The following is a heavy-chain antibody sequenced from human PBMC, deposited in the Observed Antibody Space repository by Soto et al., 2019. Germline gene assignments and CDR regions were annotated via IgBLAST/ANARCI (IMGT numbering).Heavy chain of an antibody. CDR3: PKHGGSSWPLAYYYYYYGMDV. CDR1: GFTFSSYG. CDR2: ISYEGSNK. Sequence: GGSLRRSCAAGGFTFSSYGMHWVRQAPGKGLDWVAGISYEGSNKYYADCVKGRFTICRDSSKKTQYLQMNRLRAEDTAVYYCPKHGGSSWPLAYYYYYYGMDVWGKGTTVAASS. D-gene: IGHD6-13*01. V-gene: IGHV3-30*18. J-gene: IGHJ6*01.